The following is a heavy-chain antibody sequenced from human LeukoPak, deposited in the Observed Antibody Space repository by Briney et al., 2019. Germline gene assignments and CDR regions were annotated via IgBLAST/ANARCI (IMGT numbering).Heavy chain of an antibody. J-gene: IGHJ4*02. D-gene: IGHD3-22*01. Sequence: GGSLRLSCTASGFTFGDYAMSWVRQAPGKGLEWVGFMRSKAYGGTTEYAASVKGRFTISRDDSKSIAYLQMNSLKTEDTAVYYCKSGYGPNTFDYWGQGTLVTVSS. CDR3: KSGYGPNTFDY. V-gene: IGHV3-49*04. CDR2: MRSKAYGGTT. CDR1: GFTFGDYA.